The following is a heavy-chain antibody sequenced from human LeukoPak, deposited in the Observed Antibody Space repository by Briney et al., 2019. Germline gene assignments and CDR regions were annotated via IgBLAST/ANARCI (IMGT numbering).Heavy chain of an antibody. CDR3: ARAQKTISKRYYFGY. CDR1: GGSFSGYY. J-gene: IGHJ4*02. CDR2: INHSGST. D-gene: IGHD4-11*01. V-gene: IGHV4-34*01. Sequence: PSETLSLTCAVYGGSFSGYYWSWIRQPPGKGLEWIGEINHSGSTNYNPSLKSRVTISVDTSKNQFSLKLSSVTAADTAVYYCARAQKTISKRYYFGYWGQGTLVTVSS.